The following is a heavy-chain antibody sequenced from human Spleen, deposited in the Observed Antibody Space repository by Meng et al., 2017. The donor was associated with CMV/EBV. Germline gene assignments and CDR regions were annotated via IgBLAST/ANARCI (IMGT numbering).Heavy chain of an antibody. D-gene: IGHD3-3*01. CDR3: ASHKNVLRFLEWSSDAFDI. CDR1: GYTFSGYY. CDR2: INPHSGDT. V-gene: IGHV1-2*02. J-gene: IGHJ3*02. Sequence: ASVKVSCKASGYTFSGYYIHWVRQAPGQGLEWMGWINPHSGDTNYAQRFQGRVTMTRDTSITAAYMELTRLRSDDTAVYYCASHKNVLRFLEWSSDAFDIWGQGTMVTVSS.